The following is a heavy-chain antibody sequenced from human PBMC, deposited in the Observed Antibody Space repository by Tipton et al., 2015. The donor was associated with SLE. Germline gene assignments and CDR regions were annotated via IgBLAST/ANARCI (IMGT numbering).Heavy chain of an antibody. D-gene: IGHD1-26*01. Sequence: SLRLSCAASGFTFSNAWMSWVRQAPGKGLEWVGRIKSKTDGGTTDYAAPVKGRFTISRDDSKNTLYLQMNSLRAEDTAVYYCARREGWDAFDIWGQGTMVTVSS. CDR3: ARREGWDAFDI. CDR2: IKSKTDGGTT. CDR1: GFTFSNAW. V-gene: IGHV3-15*01. J-gene: IGHJ3*02.